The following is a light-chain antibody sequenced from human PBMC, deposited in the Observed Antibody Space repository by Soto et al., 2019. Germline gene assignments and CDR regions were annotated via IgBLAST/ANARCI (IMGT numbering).Light chain of an antibody. CDR1: ESISSW. J-gene: IGKJ4*01. CDR3: QQXSRFSLT. V-gene: IGKV1-5*03. Sequence: DIQMTQSPSTLSASVGDRVTITCRASESISSWLAWYQQKPGKAPKLLIYKASSLESGVPSRFTGSASGTEFTLTISSLQPDXXATXXXQQXSRFSLTFGGGTKVEIK. CDR2: KAS.